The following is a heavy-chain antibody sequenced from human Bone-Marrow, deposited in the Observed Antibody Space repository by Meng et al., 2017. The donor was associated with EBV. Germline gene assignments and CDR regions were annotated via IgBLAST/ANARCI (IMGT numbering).Heavy chain of an antibody. CDR3: ATESTTFEY. V-gene: IGHV3-15*01. CDR1: GFTFRKAW. J-gene: IGHJ4*02. CDR2: VKSQADGGTT. D-gene: IGHD1-1*01. Sequence: VVESGGGLVKPGGSLRLSCAASGFTFRKAWMSWVRQAPGKGLEWVGRVKSQADGGTTDYTAAVRGRFTISRDDSRNMLYLQINSLQIKDSALYYCATESTTFEYWGLGTLVTVSS.